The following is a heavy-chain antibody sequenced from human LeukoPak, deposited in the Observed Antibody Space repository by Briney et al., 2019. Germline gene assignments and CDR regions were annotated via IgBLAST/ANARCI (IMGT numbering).Heavy chain of an antibody. CDR3: YGGNAEQ. J-gene: IGHJ1*01. CDR2: IRSTDGAI. Sequence: PGGSLRLSCAASGFTFRLYSMNWVRQAPGKGLEWLSYIRSTDGAIAYADSVKGRFTISRDDAKNSLYLQMNSLRDEDTAVYYCYGGNAEQWGQGTLVTVSS. CDR1: GFTFRLYS. D-gene: IGHD4-23*01. V-gene: IGHV3-48*02.